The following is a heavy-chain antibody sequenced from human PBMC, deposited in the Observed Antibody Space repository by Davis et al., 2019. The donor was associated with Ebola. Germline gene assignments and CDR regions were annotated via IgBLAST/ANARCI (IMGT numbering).Heavy chain of an antibody. CDR3: AKDIRTGQGYYYGMDV. Sequence: PGGSLRLSCAASGFTSSDYAMIWVRQAPGKGLEWVSGISWNGDYIAYGDSVKGRFTISRDNAKNSLYLQMNSLRVEDTALYFCAKDIRTGQGYYYGMDVWGKGTTVTVSS. CDR2: ISWNGDYI. CDR1: GFTSSDYA. D-gene: IGHD1-1*01. J-gene: IGHJ6*04. V-gene: IGHV3-9*02.